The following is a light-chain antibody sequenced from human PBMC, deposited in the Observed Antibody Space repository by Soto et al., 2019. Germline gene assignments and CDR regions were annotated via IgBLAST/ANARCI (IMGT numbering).Light chain of an antibody. Sequence: QPVLTQPASVSGSPGQSITISCTGAVSEVAGYTYVSWYQQHPGKGPKVIIYDVSNRPSGVSNRFSGSKSGTTASLTISGLQAEDEADYYCSSFTSILGLFGGGTKLTVL. CDR2: DVS. J-gene: IGLJ2*01. V-gene: IGLV2-14*03. CDR1: VSEVAGYTY. CDR3: SSFTSILGL.